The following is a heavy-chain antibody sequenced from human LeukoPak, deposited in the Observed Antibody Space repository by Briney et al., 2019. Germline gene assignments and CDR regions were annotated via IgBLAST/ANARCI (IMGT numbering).Heavy chain of an antibody. CDR3: AKDVNMAARPCFHY. CDR2: ISGGGGNT. D-gene: IGHD6-6*01. V-gene: IGHV3-23*01. CDR1: GFTFSSSA. J-gene: IGHJ4*02. Sequence: GGSLRLSCAASGFTFSSSAMNWVRQAPGKGLEWVSVISGGGGNTYYSDSVKGRFIISRDDSKNTVDLQMNSLRAEDTAVYYCAKDVNMAARPCFHYWGQGTLVTVSS.